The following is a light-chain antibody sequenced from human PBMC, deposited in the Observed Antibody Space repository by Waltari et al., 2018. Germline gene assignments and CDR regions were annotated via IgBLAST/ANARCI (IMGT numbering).Light chain of an antibody. CDR3: QQYGTSSS. J-gene: IGKJ3*01. Sequence: DIQLTQTPSTLSASVGDRVTIPCRASQSVTGFLAWFQQKPGRPPKLLIYKMSALESGVPSRFSGVGSGTEFTLTINSLQPDDFAIYYCQQYGTSSSFGPGTRVDMK. CDR2: KMS. V-gene: IGKV1-5*03. CDR1: QSVTGF.